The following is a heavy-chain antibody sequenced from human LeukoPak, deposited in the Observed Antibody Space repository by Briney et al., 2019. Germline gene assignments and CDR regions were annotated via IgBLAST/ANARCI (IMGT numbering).Heavy chain of an antibody. V-gene: IGHV4-34*01. J-gene: IGHJ5*02. CDR2: INHSGST. CDR3: ARRRARHRVAVAGTYNWFDP. CDR1: GGSFSGYY. Sequence: SETLSLTCAVYGGSFSGYYWSWIRQPPGKGLEWIGEINHSGSTNYNPSLKSRDTISVDTSKNQFSLKLSSVTAADTAVYYCARRRARHRVAVAGTYNWFDPWGQGTLVTVSS. D-gene: IGHD6-19*01.